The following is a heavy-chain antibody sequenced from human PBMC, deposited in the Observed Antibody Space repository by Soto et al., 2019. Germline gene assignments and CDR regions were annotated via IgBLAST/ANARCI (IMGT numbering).Heavy chain of an antibody. J-gene: IGHJ3*02. CDR2: IIPIFGTA. CDR3: ARGGGYSSGWQPIPFDTRDAFDI. D-gene: IGHD6-19*01. V-gene: IGHV1-69*13. Sequence: SLKVSCKSSGGTFSSYAISWVRHAPGQGLEWMGGIIPIFGTANYAQKFQGRVTITADESTSTAYMELSSLRSEDTAVYYCARGGGYSSGWQPIPFDTRDAFDIWGQGTMVTVSS. CDR1: GGTFSSYA.